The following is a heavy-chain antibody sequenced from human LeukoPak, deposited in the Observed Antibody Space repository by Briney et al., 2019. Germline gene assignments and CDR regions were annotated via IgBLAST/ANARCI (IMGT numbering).Heavy chain of an antibody. Sequence: SVKVSCKASGGTFSSYAISWVRQAPGQGLEWMGGIIPIFGTANYAQKFQGRVTITADESTSTAYMELSSLRSEDTAVYYCARDGSYGDYGFEEFYFDYWGQGTLVTVSS. D-gene: IGHD4-17*01. V-gene: IGHV1-69*13. CDR3: ARDGSYGDYGFEEFYFDY. CDR2: IIPIFGTA. J-gene: IGHJ4*02. CDR1: GGTFSSYA.